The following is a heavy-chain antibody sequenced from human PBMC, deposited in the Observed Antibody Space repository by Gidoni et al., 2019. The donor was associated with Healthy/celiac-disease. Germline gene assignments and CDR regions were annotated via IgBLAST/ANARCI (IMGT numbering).Heavy chain of an antibody. CDR3: ARDWSAGHFDL. Sequence: EVQLVESGGGLVQPGGSLRLSCAASGFTFSSYSMNWVRQAPGKGLEWVSYISSSSSTIYYADSVKGRFTISRDNAKNSLYLQMNSLRAEDTAVYYCARDWSAGHFDLWGRGTLVTVSS. CDR1: GFTFSSYS. CDR2: ISSSSSTI. V-gene: IGHV3-48*01. J-gene: IGHJ2*01. D-gene: IGHD6-19*01.